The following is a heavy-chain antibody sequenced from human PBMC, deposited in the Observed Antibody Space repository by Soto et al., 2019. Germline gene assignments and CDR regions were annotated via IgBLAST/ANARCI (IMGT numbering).Heavy chain of an antibody. CDR2: ISSSSSYI. Sequence: GGSLRLSCAASGFTFSSYSMNWVRQAPGKGLEWVSSISSSSSYIYYADSVKGRFTISRDNAKNSLYLQMNSLRAEDTAVYYCARPIAAAGPRTTDYWGQGTLVTVSS. D-gene: IGHD6-13*01. V-gene: IGHV3-21*01. J-gene: IGHJ4*02. CDR1: GFTFSSYS. CDR3: ARPIAAAGPRTTDY.